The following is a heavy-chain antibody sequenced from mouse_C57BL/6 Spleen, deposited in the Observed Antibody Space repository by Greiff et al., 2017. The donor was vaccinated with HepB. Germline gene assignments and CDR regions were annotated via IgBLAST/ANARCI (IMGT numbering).Heavy chain of an antibody. CDR3: ATTVPYWYFDV. Sequence: VQLQQSGPGLVKPSQSLSLTCSVTGYSITSGYYWNWIRQFPGNKLEWMGYISYDGSNNYNPSLKNRISITRDTSKNQFFLKLNSVTTEDTATYYCATTVPYWYFDVWGTGTTVTVSS. V-gene: IGHV3-6*01. CDR1: GYSITSGYY. CDR2: ISYDGSN. D-gene: IGHD1-1*01. J-gene: IGHJ1*03.